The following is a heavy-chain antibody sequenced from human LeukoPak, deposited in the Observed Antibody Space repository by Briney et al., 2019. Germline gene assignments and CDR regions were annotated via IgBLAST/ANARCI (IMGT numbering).Heavy chain of an antibody. CDR2: ITTSDGNT. V-gene: IGHV3-23*01. CDR1: GFMFSNYA. J-gene: IGHJ4*02. Sequence: QPGGSLRLSCAASGFMFSNYAMSWVRQAPGKGLEWVSTITTSDGNTYYADSVKGRFTVSRDNSKNTLFLQMNSLRAEDTAVYYCAKDGGLWVSAHWGDSWGRGTLVTVSS. CDR3: AKDGGLWVSAHWGDS. D-gene: IGHD7-27*01.